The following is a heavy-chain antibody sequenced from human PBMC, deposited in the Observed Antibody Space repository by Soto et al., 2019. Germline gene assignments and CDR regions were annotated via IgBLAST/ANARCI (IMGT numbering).Heavy chain of an antibody. CDR2: ISYDGSNK. D-gene: IGHD4-17*01. Sequence: QVQLVESGGGVVQPGRSLRLSCAASGFTFSSYAMHWVRQAPGKGLEWVAVISYDGSNKYYADSVKGRFTISRDNSKNTLYLQMNSLRAEDTAVYYCARGLDGGPAEYYFDYWGQGTLVTVSS. V-gene: IGHV3-30-3*01. J-gene: IGHJ4*02. CDR1: GFTFSSYA. CDR3: ARGLDGGPAEYYFDY.